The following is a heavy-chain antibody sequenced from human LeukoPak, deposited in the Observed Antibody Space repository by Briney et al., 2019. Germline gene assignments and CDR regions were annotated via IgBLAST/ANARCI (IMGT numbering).Heavy chain of an antibody. CDR1: GFTFSSYA. J-gene: IGHJ5*02. D-gene: IGHD3-16*01. CDR3: AKDQAFGQLVGH. Sequence: GRSLRLSCAASGFTFSSYAMSWVRQAPGKGLEWVSAISGSGGSTYYADSVKGRFTISRDNSKNTLYLQMNSLRAEDTAVYYCAKDQAFGQLVGHWGQGTLVTVSS. V-gene: IGHV3-23*01. CDR2: ISGSGGST.